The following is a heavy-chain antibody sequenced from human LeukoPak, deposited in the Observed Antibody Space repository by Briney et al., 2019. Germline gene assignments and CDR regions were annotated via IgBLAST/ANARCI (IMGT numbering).Heavy chain of an antibody. CDR1: GGSFSGYY. V-gene: IGHV4-34*01. CDR2: INHSGST. J-gene: IGHJ4*02. Sequence: SETLSLTCAVYGGSFSGYYWSWIRQPPGKGLEWIGEINHSGSTNYNPSLKSRVTISVDTSKNQFSLKLSSVTAADTAVYYCARPRCSSTSCSSELDYWGQGTLVTVSS. CDR3: ARPRCSSTSCSSELDY. D-gene: IGHD2-2*01.